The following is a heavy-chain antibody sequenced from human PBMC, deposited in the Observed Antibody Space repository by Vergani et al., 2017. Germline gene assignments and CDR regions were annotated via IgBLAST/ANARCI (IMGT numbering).Heavy chain of an antibody. J-gene: IGHJ4*02. V-gene: IGHV4-38-2*01. CDR2: IYRTGRT. D-gene: IGHD3-9*01. CDR1: GFSIDNGYY. CDR3: AGRSGIVYDIFSGTQYLFDF. Sequence: QVQLQESGPGLVKPSETLSLTCAVSGFSIDNGYYWDWIRQPPGKGLEWIGSIYRTGRTHVNPSLKSRVTISVDTSNNHFSRRLNSLTAAETAVYYCAGRSGIVYDIFSGTQYLFDFWGQGTLVTVSS.